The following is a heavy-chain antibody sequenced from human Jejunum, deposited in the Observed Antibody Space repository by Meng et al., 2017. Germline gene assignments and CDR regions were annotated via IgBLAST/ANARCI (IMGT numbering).Heavy chain of an antibody. Sequence: GGSLRLSCAASGFAFRSYWMDWVRQAPGKGLVYVTGIKSDGSTTMYADSVKGRFTISRENDKKTLYLQMNSLRAEDTAVYYCGRGGCSTWHWGQGTLVTVSS. CDR2: IKSDGSTT. CDR3: GRGGCSTWH. J-gene: IGHJ4*02. V-gene: IGHV3-74*03. CDR1: GFAFRSYW. D-gene: IGHD6-13*01.